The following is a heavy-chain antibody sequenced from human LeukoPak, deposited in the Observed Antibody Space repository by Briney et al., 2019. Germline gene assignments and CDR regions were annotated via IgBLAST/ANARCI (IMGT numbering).Heavy chain of an antibody. CDR1: GFTFSNYW. J-gene: IGHJ4*02. V-gene: IGHV3-7*01. Sequence: GGSLRLSCVASGFTFSNYWMSWVRQAPGKGLEWVANIKEDGSEKYYVDSVKGRFTIFRDNAKNSLYLRMNSLRAEDTAVYYCARGSIFGVVMRGGGVYFDHWGQGTLVTVSS. CDR2: IKEDGSEK. CDR3: ARGSIFGVVMRGGGVYFDH. D-gene: IGHD3-3*01.